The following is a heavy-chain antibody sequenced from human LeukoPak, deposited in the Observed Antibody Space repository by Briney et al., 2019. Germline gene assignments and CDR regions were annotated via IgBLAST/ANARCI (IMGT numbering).Heavy chain of an antibody. J-gene: IGHJ4*02. Sequence: PSETLSLTCTVSGGSISSYYWSWIRQPAGKGLEWIGRIYTSGSTYYNPSLKSRVTISVDTSKNQFSLKLSSVTAADTAVYYCAREGDSSGYYDYWGQGTLVTVSS. V-gene: IGHV4-4*07. CDR3: AREGDSSGYYDY. CDR1: GGSISSYY. CDR2: IYTSGST. D-gene: IGHD3-22*01.